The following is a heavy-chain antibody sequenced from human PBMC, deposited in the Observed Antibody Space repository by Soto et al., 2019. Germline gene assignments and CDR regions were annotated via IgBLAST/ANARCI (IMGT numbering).Heavy chain of an antibody. CDR1: GFTFSSYG. CDR2: ISYDGSNK. CDR3: VKDHTEYSSSSAFDY. J-gene: IGHJ4*02. D-gene: IGHD6-6*01. V-gene: IGHV3-30*18. Sequence: GGSLRLSCAASGFTFSSYGMHWVRQAPGKGLEWVAVISYDGSNKYYADSVKGRFTISRDNSKNTLYLQMNSLRAEDTAVYYCVKDHTEYSSSSAFDYWGQGTLVTVSS.